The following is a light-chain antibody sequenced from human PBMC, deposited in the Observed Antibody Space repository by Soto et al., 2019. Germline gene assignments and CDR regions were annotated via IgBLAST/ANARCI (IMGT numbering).Light chain of an antibody. Sequence: QSALTQPASVSGSPGQSITISCTGTSSDVGSYNLVSWYQHHPGKAPKLIIYEGSKRPSGISNRFSGSKSGNTASLTISGLQAEDEADYYCCSYAGSSTPSYVFGSGTKLTVL. J-gene: IGLJ1*01. V-gene: IGLV2-23*01. CDR3: CSYAGSSTPSYV. CDR2: EGS. CDR1: SSDVGSYNL.